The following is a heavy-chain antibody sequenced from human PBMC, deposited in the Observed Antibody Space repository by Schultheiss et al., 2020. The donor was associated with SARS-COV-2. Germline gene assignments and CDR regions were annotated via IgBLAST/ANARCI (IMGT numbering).Heavy chain of an antibody. J-gene: IGHJ4*02. Sequence: ASVKVSCKASGYTFNTYYVHWVRQAPGQGLEWMGIIHPGSGSPSYAQKFQGRVTMTRDTSTRTVFMDLRSLTSEDTAVYYCTRSPLYNYGLGSYLDHWGQGTLVTVSS. D-gene: IGHD3-10*01. V-gene: IGHV1-46*02. CDR2: IHPGSGSP. CDR1: GYTFNTYY. CDR3: TRSPLYNYGLGSYLDH.